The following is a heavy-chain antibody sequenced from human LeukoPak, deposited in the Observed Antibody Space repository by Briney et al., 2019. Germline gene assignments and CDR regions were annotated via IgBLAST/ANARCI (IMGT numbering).Heavy chain of an antibody. Sequence: SETLSLTCTVSGGSISSYYWSWIRQPPGKGLEWIGYIYYSASTNYNPSLKSRVTISVDTSKNQFSLKLSSVTAADTAVYYCARSPTRIMVRGVIITGWFDPWGQGTLVTVSS. J-gene: IGHJ5*02. V-gene: IGHV4-59*01. CDR3: ARSPTRIMVRGVIITGWFDP. CDR1: GGSISSYY. CDR2: IYYSAST. D-gene: IGHD3-10*01.